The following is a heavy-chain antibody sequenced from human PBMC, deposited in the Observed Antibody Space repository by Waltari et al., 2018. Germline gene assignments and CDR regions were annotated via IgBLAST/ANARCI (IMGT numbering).Heavy chain of an antibody. V-gene: IGHV1-2*02. D-gene: IGHD1-1*01. J-gene: IGHJ4*02. CDR1: GYTFTAYY. CDR2: INSNPGDS. Sequence: QVHLVQSGAEVKQPGASVRVSCKTSGYTFTAYYHHWVRQAPGQGLEWMAGINSNPGDSQSAQTFEGRVTVTRDTSLTTAYLELSGLRSDDTALYYCARETLPGNKIIDYWGQGTLVTVSS. CDR3: ARETLPGNKIIDY.